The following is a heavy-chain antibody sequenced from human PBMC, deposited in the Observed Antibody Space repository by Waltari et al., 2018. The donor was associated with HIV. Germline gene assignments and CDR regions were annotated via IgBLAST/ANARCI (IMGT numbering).Heavy chain of an antibody. CDR1: GFTFSTYW. J-gene: IGHJ3*02. CDR3: ARRSVLVVAATGVFES. V-gene: IGHV3-7*01. CDR2: RKEDGSKK. D-gene: IGHD2-15*01. Sequence: EVQLVESGGGLVQPGGSLRLSCAASGFTFSTYWMSWVRQAPGKRLECVANRKEDGSKKDDVSLLKGRFNSSRDSAKNSLYLQMNSLRAEDTAVYYCARRSVLVVAATGVFESWGQGTMVTDYS.